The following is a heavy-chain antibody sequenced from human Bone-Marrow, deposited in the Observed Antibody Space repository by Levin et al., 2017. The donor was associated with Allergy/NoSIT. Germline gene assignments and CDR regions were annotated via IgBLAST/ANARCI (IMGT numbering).Heavy chain of an antibody. CDR1: GGSISSYY. J-gene: IGHJ4*02. Sequence: SETLSLTCTVSGGSISSYYWSWIRQPPGKGLEWIGYIYYSGSTNYNPSLKSRVTISVDTSKNQFSLKLSSVTAADTAVYYCARVGQFVWPPTPEARNYFDYWGQGTLVTVSS. D-gene: IGHD3-10*01. V-gene: IGHV4-59*01. CDR2: IYYSGST. CDR3: ARVGQFVWPPTPEARNYFDY.